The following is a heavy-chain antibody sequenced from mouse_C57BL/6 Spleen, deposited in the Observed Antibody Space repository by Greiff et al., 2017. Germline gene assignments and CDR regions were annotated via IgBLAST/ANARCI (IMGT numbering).Heavy chain of an antibody. CDR3: SRSRTTLVSDVNYFDC. CDR1: GYTFNSYW. CDR2: INPSNGGT. D-gene: IGHD1-1*01. J-gene: IGHJ2*01. Sequence: QVKLQQPGTELVKPGASVKLSCKASGYTFNSYWMHWVKQRPGQGLEWIGNINPSNGGTNYNAQFKSKATLTVDKSSSTASMPLSSLTSVDSAVYYWSRSRTTLVSDVNYFDCWGQGPTLTVSS. V-gene: IGHV1-53*01.